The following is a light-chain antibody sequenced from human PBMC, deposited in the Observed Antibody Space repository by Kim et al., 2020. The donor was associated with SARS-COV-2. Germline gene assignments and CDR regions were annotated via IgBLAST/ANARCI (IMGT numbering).Light chain of an antibody. CDR1: DTINSAY. CDR2: AAS. CDR3: QQYGTAVYT. V-gene: IGKV3-20*01. J-gene: IGKJ2*01. Sequence: LSPGERATLSCRASDTINSAYLAWYQQKPGQAPRLLIYAASRRATGIPDRFSGSGSGTDFTLTITRLAPEDFAVYYCQQYGTAVYTFGQGTKLEI.